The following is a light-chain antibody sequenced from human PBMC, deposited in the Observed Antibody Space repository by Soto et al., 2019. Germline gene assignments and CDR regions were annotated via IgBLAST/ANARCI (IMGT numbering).Light chain of an antibody. CDR1: QGIRND. V-gene: IGKV1-6*01. CDR3: LQDHTYPWT. CDR2: GAS. J-gene: IGKJ1*01. Sequence: AIQMTQSPSSLSASVGDRVTITCRASQGIRNDLGWYQQRPGEAPELLLYGASTLRSGVPSRFSGSGSGTHFALTINNLQPEDSATYFCLQDHTYPWTFGQGTKVEI.